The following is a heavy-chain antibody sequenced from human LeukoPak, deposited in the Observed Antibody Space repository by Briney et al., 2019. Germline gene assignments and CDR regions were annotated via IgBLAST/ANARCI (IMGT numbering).Heavy chain of an antibody. CDR2: ISYDGSNK. CDR1: GFTFSSYG. Sequence: GGSPRLSCAASGFTFSSYGMHWVRQAPGKGLEWVAVISYDGSNKYFADSVKGRFTISRDNSKNTLYLQMNSLRAEDTAVYYCAKDSGIAVAGTLRAFDIWGQGTMVTVS. D-gene: IGHD6-19*01. J-gene: IGHJ3*02. V-gene: IGHV3-30*18. CDR3: AKDSGIAVAGTLRAFDI.